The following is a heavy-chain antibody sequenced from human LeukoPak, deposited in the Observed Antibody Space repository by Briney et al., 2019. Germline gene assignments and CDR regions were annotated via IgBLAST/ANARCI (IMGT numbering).Heavy chain of an antibody. CDR3: ARGLELWFGEAGVGWFDP. Sequence: SVKVSCKASGGTFSSYAISWVRQAPGQGLEWMGGIIPIFGTANYAQKFQGRVTITADKSTSTAYMELSSLRSEDTAVYYCARGLELWFGEAGVGWFDPWGQGTLVTVSS. D-gene: IGHD3-10*01. CDR2: IIPIFGTA. V-gene: IGHV1-69*06. J-gene: IGHJ5*02. CDR1: GGTFSSYA.